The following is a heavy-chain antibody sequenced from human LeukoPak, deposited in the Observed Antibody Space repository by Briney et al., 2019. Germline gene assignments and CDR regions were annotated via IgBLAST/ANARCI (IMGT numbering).Heavy chain of an antibody. CDR3: ARDRGDYVYYFDY. CDR1: GYTFTGYY. J-gene: IGHJ4*02. D-gene: IGHD4-17*01. V-gene: IGHV1-2*06. CDR2: INPNSGGT. Sequence: ASVTVSCKASGYTFTGYYMHWVRQAPGQGLEWMGRINPNSGGTNYAQKFQGRVTMTRDTSISTAYMELSRLRSDDTAVYYCARDRGDYVYYFDYWGQGTLVTVSS.